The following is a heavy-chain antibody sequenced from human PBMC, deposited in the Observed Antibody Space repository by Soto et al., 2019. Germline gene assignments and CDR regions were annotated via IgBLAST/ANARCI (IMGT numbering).Heavy chain of an antibody. D-gene: IGHD6-13*01. Sequence: EEHLVESGGGLVQPGGSLRLSCAASRFTFSFYWMTWVRQAPGKGLEWVANIKQDGSEFYYVDSVKGRFTISSNNAKNSLYLQMNSLRAEDTAVYYCASVQQMVYGMDVWGQGTTVTVSS. J-gene: IGHJ6*02. V-gene: IGHV3-7*01. CDR1: RFTFSFYW. CDR2: IKQDGSEF. CDR3: ASVQQMVYGMDV.